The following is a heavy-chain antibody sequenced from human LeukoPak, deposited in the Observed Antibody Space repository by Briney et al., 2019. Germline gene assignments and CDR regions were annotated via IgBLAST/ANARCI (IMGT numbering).Heavy chain of an antibody. D-gene: IGHD2-8*02. V-gene: IGHV4-59*12. CDR1: GGSISGYY. J-gene: IGHJ6*03. Sequence: SETLSLTCSVSGGSISGYYWSWIRQPPGKGLEWIGYIYYSGTTIYNPSLKSRLTISLDTSKNQFSLNLSSVTAADTAVYYCARDFSGDYMDVWGKGTTVTVSS. CDR3: ARDFSGDYMDV. CDR2: IYYSGTT.